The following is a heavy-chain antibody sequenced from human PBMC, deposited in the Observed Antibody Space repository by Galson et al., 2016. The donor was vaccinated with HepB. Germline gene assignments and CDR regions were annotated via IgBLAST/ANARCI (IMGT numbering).Heavy chain of an antibody. CDR1: GFTFDDYA. CDR2: ISWNSVNI. Sequence: SLRLSCAASGFTFDDYAMHWIRQAPGEGLEWVSGISWNSVNIVSADSVEGRFTISRDNAKNSLYLQMNSLRAEDTALYYCAKGKASYSSSWYFDYWGQGTLVTVSS. D-gene: IGHD6-13*01. CDR3: AKGKASYSSSWYFDY. J-gene: IGHJ4*02. V-gene: IGHV3-9*01.